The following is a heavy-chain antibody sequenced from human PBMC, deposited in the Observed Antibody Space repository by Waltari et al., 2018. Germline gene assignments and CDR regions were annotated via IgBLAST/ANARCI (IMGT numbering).Heavy chain of an antibody. CDR3: ARGGDSSWPR. J-gene: IGHJ4*02. V-gene: IGHV3-20*04. Sequence: VESGGGVIRPGGSLRLSCAASGFPFGDYGMSWVRQGPGKGLEWIAGINWKGDKVAYGDAVRGRFIISRDNAKNLLYLQMNTVGLDDTALYYCARGGDSSWPRWGQGTLVTVSA. CDR1: GFPFGDYG. CDR2: INWKGDKV. D-gene: IGHD3-22*01.